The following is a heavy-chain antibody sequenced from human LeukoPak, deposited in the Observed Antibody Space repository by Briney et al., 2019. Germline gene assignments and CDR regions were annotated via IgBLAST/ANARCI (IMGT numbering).Heavy chain of an antibody. Sequence: ASVKVSCKASGYTFTSYGISWVRQAPGQGLEWMGWISAYNGNTNYAQKLRGRVTMTTDTSTSTAYMELRSLRSDDTAVDYCARETYSSRSRWFDPWGQGTLVTVSS. V-gene: IGHV1-18*01. CDR2: ISAYNGNT. CDR1: GYTFTSYG. J-gene: IGHJ5*02. D-gene: IGHD6-13*01. CDR3: ARETYSSRSRWFDP.